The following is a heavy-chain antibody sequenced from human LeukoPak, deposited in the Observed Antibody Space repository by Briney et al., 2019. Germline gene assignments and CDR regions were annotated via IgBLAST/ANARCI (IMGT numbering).Heavy chain of an antibody. CDR2: ISSSSSYI. CDR3: ARVRSGYDYSAADV. V-gene: IGHV3-21*01. CDR1: GFTFSSYS. Sequence: PGGSLRLSCAASGFTFSSYSMNWVRQAPGKGLEWVSSISSSSSYIYYADSVKGRFTISRDNAKNSLYLRMNSLRAEDTAVYYCARVRSGYDYSAADVWGKGTTVTVSS. J-gene: IGHJ6*04. D-gene: IGHD5-12*01.